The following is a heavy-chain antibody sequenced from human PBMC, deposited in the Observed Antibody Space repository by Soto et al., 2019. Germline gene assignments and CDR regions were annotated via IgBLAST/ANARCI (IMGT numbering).Heavy chain of an antibody. CDR1: GFAFSGSA. CDR3: TRDLFSYDYSGILWFDP. CDR2: IRSKGHNYAT. Sequence: WGSLRLSCAASGFAFSGSAMYWVRQAGGRGPEWVGRIRSKGHNYATEYAASVKGRFTISRDDSKNTAYLQMNSLQTEDTAVYYCTRDLFSYDYSGILWFDPWGQQPWSPSPQ. J-gene: IGHJ5*02. D-gene: IGHD3-16*01. V-gene: IGHV3-73*01.